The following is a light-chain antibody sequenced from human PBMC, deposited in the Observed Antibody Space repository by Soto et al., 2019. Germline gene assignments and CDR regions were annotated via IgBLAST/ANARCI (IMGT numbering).Light chain of an antibody. V-gene: IGKV1-39*01. CDR3: QLTDRPPFT. CDR2: DGF. J-gene: IGKJ3*01. CDR1: QRIGRL. Sequence: DIQMTQSPSSLSASVGDTVTITCRASQRIGRLLSWYQQQPGKAPKLLIYDGFTLQGGVPSRFSGSGSGTDFTLTIGSLQPEDFTTYYCQLTDRPPFTFGPGTKVDVK.